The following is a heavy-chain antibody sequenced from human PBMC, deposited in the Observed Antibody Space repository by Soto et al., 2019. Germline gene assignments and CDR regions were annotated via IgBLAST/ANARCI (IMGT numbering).Heavy chain of an antibody. CDR1: GYTFTSYA. V-gene: IGHV1-3*01. D-gene: IGHD7-27*01. Sequence: QVQLVQSGAEVKKPGASVKVSCKASGYTFTSYAMHWVRQAPGQRLEWMGWINPGNGNTKYSQKFQGRVTITRDTSASTAYMERSSLRSEDTAVYYCARWRLGITEEYAFDIWGQGTMVTVSS. CDR2: INPGNGNT. J-gene: IGHJ3*02. CDR3: ARWRLGITEEYAFDI.